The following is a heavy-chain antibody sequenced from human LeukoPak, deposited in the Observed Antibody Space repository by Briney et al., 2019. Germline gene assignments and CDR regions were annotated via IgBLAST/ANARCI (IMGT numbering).Heavy chain of an antibody. Sequence: PGESLKIPCKGSGYSFTSYWIGWVRQMPGKGLEWMGIIYPGDSDTRYSPSFQGQVTISADKSISTAYLQWSSLKASDTAMYYCALYDXSXXXXRGXFDIWGXGTMVTVS. J-gene: IGHJ3*02. V-gene: IGHV5-51*01. CDR1: GYSFTSYW. CDR3: ALYDXSXXXXRGXFDI. CDR2: IYPGDSDT. D-gene: IGHD3-22*01.